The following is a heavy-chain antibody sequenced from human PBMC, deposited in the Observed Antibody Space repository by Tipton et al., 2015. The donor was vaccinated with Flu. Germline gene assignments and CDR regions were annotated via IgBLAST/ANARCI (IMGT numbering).Heavy chain of an antibody. J-gene: IGHJ4*02. CDR3: ASHRGYCSSTSCYLAY. V-gene: IGHV3-33*01. CDR2: IWYDGSNK. CDR1: GFTFSSYG. D-gene: IGHD2-2*01. Sequence: SLRLSCAASGFTFSSYGMHWVRQAPGKGLEWVAVIWYDGSNKYYADSVKGRFTISRDNSKNTLYPQMNSLRAEDTAVYYCASHRGYCSSTSCYLAYWGQGTLVTVSS.